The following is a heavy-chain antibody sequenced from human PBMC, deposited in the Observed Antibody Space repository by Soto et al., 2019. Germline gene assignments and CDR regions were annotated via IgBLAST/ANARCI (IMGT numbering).Heavy chain of an antibody. D-gene: IGHD6-13*01. J-gene: IGHJ4*02. CDR3: ARDRPAYGSSCDY. CDR1: GGSVSSDYW. CDR2: IYHSGRT. Sequence: QVQLQESGPGVVKPSGTLSLTCAVSGGSVSSDYWWSWVRLPPGKGLEWIGEIYHSGRTNYNPSLNSRVTISLDKSKTQLSLILNAVNAADKAVSYCARDRPAYGSSCDYGGQGTLVPVSS. V-gene: IGHV4-4*02.